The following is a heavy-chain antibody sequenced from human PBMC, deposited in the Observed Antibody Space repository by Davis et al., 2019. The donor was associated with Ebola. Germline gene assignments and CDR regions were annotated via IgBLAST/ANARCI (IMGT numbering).Heavy chain of an antibody. D-gene: IGHD4-17*01. CDR3: ARENGDYDALRQYNWFDP. Sequence: PGGSLRLSCAASGFTFSSYSMNWVRQAPGKGLEWVANIKQDGSEKYYVDSVKGRFTISRDNAKNSLYLQMNSLRAENTAVYYCARENGDYDALRQYNWFDPWGQGTLVTVSS. J-gene: IGHJ5*02. V-gene: IGHV3-7*03. CDR2: IKQDGSEK. CDR1: GFTFSSYS.